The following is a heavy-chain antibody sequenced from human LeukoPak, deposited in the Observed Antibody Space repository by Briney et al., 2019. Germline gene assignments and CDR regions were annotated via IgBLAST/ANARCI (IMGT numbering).Heavy chain of an antibody. CDR1: GGSISSYY. CDR3: ASQKTLGELSLTALSYFDY. D-gene: IGHD3-16*02. CDR2: IYYSGST. J-gene: IGHJ4*02. V-gene: IGHV4-59*01. Sequence: SETLSLTCTVFGGSISSYYWSWIRQPPGKGLEWVGYIYYSGSTNYNPSLKSRVTISVDTSKNQFSLKLSSVTAADTAVYYCASQKTLGELSLTALSYFDYWGQGTLVTVS.